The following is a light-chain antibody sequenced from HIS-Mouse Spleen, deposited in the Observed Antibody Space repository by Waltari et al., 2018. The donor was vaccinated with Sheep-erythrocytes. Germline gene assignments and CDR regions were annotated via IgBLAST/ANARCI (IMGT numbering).Light chain of an antibody. J-gene: IGLJ3*02. V-gene: IGLV2-11*01. Sequence: QSALTQPRSVSGSPGQSVTISCTGTSSAVGGYNFVSWYQHPPGKAPKLMIYDVSKRPSGVPDRFSGSKSGNTASLTISGLQAEDEADYYCCSYAGSYTLVFGGGTKLTVL. CDR2: DVS. CDR3: CSYAGSYTLV. CDR1: SSAVGGYNF.